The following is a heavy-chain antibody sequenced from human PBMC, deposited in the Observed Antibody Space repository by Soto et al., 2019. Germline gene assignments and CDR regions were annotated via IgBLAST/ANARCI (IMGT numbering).Heavy chain of an antibody. V-gene: IGHV3-33*01. Sequence: GGSLRLSCAASGFTFSSYGMHWVRQAPGKGLEWVAVIWYDGSNKYYADSVKGRFTISRDNSKNTLYLQMNSLRAEDTAVYYCASFGYNWNRALTDGMDVWGQGTTVTVSS. J-gene: IGHJ6*02. D-gene: IGHD1-20*01. CDR3: ASFGYNWNRALTDGMDV. CDR1: GFTFSSYG. CDR2: IWYDGSNK.